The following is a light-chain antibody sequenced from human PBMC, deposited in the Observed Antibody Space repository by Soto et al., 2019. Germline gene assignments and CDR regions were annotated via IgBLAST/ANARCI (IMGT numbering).Light chain of an antibody. V-gene: IGKV3-20*01. CDR1: QSVSSSY. J-gene: IGKJ1*01. CDR3: QQHGSSPST. CDR2: GAS. Sequence: EIVLTQSPGTLSLSPGERATLSCRASQSVSSSYLAWYQQKPGQAPRLLIYGASSRATGIPDRFSGSGFGTDFTLTISRLEPEDFAVYYCQQHGSSPSTFGQGTKVDIK.